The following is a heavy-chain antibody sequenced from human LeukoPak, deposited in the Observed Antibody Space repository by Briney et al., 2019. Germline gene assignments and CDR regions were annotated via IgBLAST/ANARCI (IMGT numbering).Heavy chain of an antibody. J-gene: IGHJ3*02. D-gene: IGHD3-3*01. Sequence: GGSLRLSCAASGFFFSNYWMSWVRQAQGKGLEWVANINLDGNGRFYVDSVKGRFTISRDNNKKSVHLQMNSLRAEDTAVYYCARDTDDFQGLDIWGQGTRVTVSS. CDR1: GFFFSNYW. V-gene: IGHV3-7*01. CDR2: INLDGNGR. CDR3: ARDTDDFQGLDI.